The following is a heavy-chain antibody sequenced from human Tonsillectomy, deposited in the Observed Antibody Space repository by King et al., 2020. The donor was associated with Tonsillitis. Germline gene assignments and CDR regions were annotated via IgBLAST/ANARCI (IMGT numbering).Heavy chain of an antibody. J-gene: IGHJ4*02. CDR3: ARVISGSYRYYFDY. V-gene: IGHV1-18*04. CDR2: ISVYSDNT. D-gene: IGHD3-16*02. CDR1: GYTFTNDG. Sequence: QLVQSGAEVKKPGASVKVSCQASGYTFTNDGITWVRQAPGRGLEWMGWISVYSDNTDYAQNLQGRVTMTADTSTSTAYMELRSLTSDDTAVYYSARVISGSYRYYFDYWGQGTLVTVSS.